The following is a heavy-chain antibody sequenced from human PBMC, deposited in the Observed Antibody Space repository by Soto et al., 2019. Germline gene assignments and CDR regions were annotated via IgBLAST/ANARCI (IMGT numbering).Heavy chain of an antibody. CDR3: ARDGPSGGMDV. J-gene: IGHJ6*02. D-gene: IGHD3-10*01. CDR2: VFHSGNT. Sequence: QVQLQESGPGLVKPSETLSLTCSVSDTSISSHYWSWVRQSPGKGLEWIGYVFHSGNTKYSPSLTSRVSMSIDTAKNQFSLRLNSLTPADTAIYYCARDGPSGGMDVWGQGTTVTVSS. V-gene: IGHV4-59*11. CDR1: DTSISSHY.